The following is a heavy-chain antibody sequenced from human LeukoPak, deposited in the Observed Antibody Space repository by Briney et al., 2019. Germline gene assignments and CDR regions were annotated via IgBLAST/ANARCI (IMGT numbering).Heavy chain of an antibody. CDR2: ISYDGTNK. D-gene: IGHD3-22*01. Sequence: PGRSLRLSCAASGFTFSSYAMHWVRQAPGKGLEGVAVISYDGTNKYYADSVKGRFTISRDNSKNTVYLQMNSLRAEDTAVYYCARDLGSSGYEGFDYWGQGTLVTVSS. V-gene: IGHV3-30*04. CDR1: GFTFSSYA. CDR3: ARDLGSSGYEGFDY. J-gene: IGHJ4*02.